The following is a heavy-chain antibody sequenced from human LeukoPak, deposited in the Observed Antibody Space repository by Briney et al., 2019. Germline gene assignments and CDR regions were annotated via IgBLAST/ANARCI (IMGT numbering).Heavy chain of an antibody. CDR2: IGGSGGST. CDR1: GFAFSSYA. Sequence: GGSLRLSCAASGFAFSSYAMSWVRQAPGKGLEWVSAIGGSGGSTYYADSVKGRFTISRDNSKNTLYLQMNSLRAEDTAVYYCAKDIVVVTAILFDYWGQGTLVTVSS. J-gene: IGHJ4*02. D-gene: IGHD2-21*02. CDR3: AKDIVVVTAILFDY. V-gene: IGHV3-23*01.